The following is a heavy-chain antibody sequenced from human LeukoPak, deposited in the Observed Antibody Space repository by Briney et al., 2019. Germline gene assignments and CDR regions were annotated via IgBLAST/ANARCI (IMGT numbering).Heavy chain of an antibody. CDR1: GFTFSSYS. V-gene: IGHV3-21*01. D-gene: IGHD3-16*01. J-gene: IGHJ4*02. Sequence: GGSLRLSCAASGFTFSSYSMNWVRQAPGKGLEWVSSISSSSSYIYYADSVKGRFTISRDNAKDSLYLQMNSLRAEDTAVYYCARGGPPYYFDYWGQGTLVIVSS. CDR2: ISSSSSYI. CDR3: ARGGPPYYFDY.